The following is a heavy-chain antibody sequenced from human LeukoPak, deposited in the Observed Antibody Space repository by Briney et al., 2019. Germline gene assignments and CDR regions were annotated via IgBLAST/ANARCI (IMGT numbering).Heavy chain of an antibody. CDR3: AKGIVAATRKINFFDY. D-gene: IGHD1-26*01. CDR2: ISGSGGST. CDR1: GFTFSSYA. J-gene: IGHJ4*02. Sequence: GGFLRLSCAASGFTFSSYAMNWVRQAPGKGLEWVSAISGSGGSTYYADSVKGRFTISRDNSKNTLYLQMNSLRAEDTAVYYCAKGIVAATRKINFFDYWGRGTVATVSS. V-gene: IGHV3-23*01.